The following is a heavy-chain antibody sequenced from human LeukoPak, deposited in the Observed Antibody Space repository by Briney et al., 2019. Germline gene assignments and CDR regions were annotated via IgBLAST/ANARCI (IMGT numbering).Heavy chain of an antibody. J-gene: IGHJ5*02. Sequence: SETLSLTCTVSGGSISSSSYYWGWIRQPPGKGLEWIGSIYYSGSTYYNPSLKSRVTMSVDTSKNQFSLKLSSVTAADTAVYYCASYLWSGYYMGQYNWFDPWGQGTLVTVSS. D-gene: IGHD3-3*01. CDR2: IYYSGST. CDR1: GGSISSSSYY. CDR3: ASYLWSGYYMGQYNWFDP. V-gene: IGHV4-39*01.